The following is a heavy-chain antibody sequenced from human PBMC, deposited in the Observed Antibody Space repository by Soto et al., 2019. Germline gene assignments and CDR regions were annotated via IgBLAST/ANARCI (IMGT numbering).Heavy chain of an antibody. V-gene: IGHV4-30-2*01. D-gene: IGHD4-17*01. J-gene: IGHJ6*02. Sequence: SETLSLTCAVSGGSISSGGYSWSWIRQPPGKGLEWIGYIYDSGFTYYNPSLKSRVTISVDRSKNQFSLKLSSVTAADTAVYYCARSHYGDFGYGMDVWGQGTTVTVSS. CDR2: IYDSGFT. CDR3: ARSHYGDFGYGMDV. CDR1: GGSISSGGYS.